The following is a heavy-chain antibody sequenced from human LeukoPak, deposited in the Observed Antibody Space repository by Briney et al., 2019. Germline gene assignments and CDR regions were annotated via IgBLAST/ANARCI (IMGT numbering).Heavy chain of an antibody. V-gene: IGHV4-39*01. D-gene: IGHD3-22*01. CDR3: ARSSYYDTSGYYDY. CDR2: IYYTEST. J-gene: IGHJ4*02. Sequence: PSETLSLTRTVSGGSISSSSHYWGWVRQPPGKGLECIGFIYYTESTYSNPSLKSRVALSIDRTKNQFSLKLSSVTAADTAVYYCARSSYYDTSGYYDYWGQGALVTVSS. CDR1: GGSISSSSHY.